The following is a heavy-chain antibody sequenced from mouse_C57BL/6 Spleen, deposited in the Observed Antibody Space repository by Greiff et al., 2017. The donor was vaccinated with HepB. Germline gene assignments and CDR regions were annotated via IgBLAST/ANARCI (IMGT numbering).Heavy chain of an antibody. Sequence: EVQLVESGGGLVKPGGSLKLSCAASGFTFSSYAMSWVRQTPEKRLEWVATISDGGSYTYYPDNVKGRFTISRDNAKNNLYLQMSHLKSEDTAMYYGARDYSNYEDWYFDVGGTGTTVTVSS. D-gene: IGHD2-5*01. CDR2: ISDGGSYT. J-gene: IGHJ1*03. V-gene: IGHV5-4*01. CDR1: GFTFSSYA. CDR3: ARDYSNYEDWYFDV.